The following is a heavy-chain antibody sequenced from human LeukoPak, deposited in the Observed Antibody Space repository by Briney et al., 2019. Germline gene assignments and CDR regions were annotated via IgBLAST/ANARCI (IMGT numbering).Heavy chain of an antibody. CDR1: GFTFSSYA. D-gene: IGHD2-2*01. Sequence: GGSLRLSCAASGFTFSSYAMHWVRQAPGKGLEWVAVISYDGSNKYYADSVNGRFTISRDNSKNTLYLQMNSLRAEDTAVYYCARDGEAYCSSASCPYYFDYWGQGTLVTVSS. CDR3: ARDGEAYCSSASCPYYFDY. V-gene: IGHV3-30*04. J-gene: IGHJ4*02. CDR2: ISYDGSNK.